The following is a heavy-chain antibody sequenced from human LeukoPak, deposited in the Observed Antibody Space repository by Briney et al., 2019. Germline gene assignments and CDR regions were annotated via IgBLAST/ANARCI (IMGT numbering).Heavy chain of an antibody. CDR3: ARGLKVVPAAIAEGFDY. J-gene: IGHJ4*02. V-gene: IGHV3-30*02. CDR2: IRYDGSNK. D-gene: IGHD2-2*01. CDR1: GFTFSSYG. Sequence: GGSLRLSCAASGFTFSSYGMHWVRQAPGKGLEWVAFIRYDGSNKYYADSVKGRFTISRDNSKNTLYLQMNSLRAEDTAVYYCARGLKVVPAAIAEGFDYWGQGTLVTVSS.